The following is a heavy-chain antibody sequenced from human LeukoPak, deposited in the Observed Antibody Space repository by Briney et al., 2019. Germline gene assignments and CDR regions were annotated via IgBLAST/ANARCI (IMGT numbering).Heavy chain of an antibody. CDR1: GGTFSSYA. CDR2: IIPIFGTA. J-gene: IGHJ4*02. CDR3: ARPMYSSSPPLYFDY. D-gene: IGHD6-13*01. Sequence: SVKVSCKASGGTFSSYAISWVRQAPGQGLEWMGGIIPIFGTANYAQEFQGRVTITADESTSTAYMELSSLRSEDTAVYYCARPMYSSSPPLYFDYWGQGTLVTVSS. V-gene: IGHV1-69*13.